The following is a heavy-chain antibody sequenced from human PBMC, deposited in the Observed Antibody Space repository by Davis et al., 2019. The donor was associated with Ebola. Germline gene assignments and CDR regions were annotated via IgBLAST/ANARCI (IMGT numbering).Heavy chain of an antibody. V-gene: IGHV3-66*04. CDR1: GFTVSSNY. CDR2: IYSGGST. J-gene: IGHJ4*02. Sequence: GESLKISCAASGFTVSSNYMSWVRQAPGKGLEWVSVIYSGGSTYYADSLKGRFTISRDNSRNTLYLQINSLRAEDTAVYYCAKQRGVGAINYDYWGQGTVVTVSS. D-gene: IGHD1-26*01. CDR3: AKQRGVGAINYDY.